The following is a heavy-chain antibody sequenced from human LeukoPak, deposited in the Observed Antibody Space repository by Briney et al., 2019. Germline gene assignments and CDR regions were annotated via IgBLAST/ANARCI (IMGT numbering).Heavy chain of an antibody. V-gene: IGHV3-74*01. Sequence: GGSLRLSCAASGFTFSSYWMHWGRQAPGKGLVWVSRISSDGSSTSYADSVKGRFTISRDNAKNTLSLQMNSLRAEDTAVYYCARSINYDLFDLWGRGTLVTVSS. CDR1: GFTFSSYW. CDR3: ARSINYDLFDL. D-gene: IGHD3-3*01. CDR2: ISSDGSST. J-gene: IGHJ2*01.